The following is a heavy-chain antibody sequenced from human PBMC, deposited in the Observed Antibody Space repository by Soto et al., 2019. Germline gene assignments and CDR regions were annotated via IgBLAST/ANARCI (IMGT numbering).Heavy chain of an antibody. CDR2: IYYSGST. J-gene: IGHJ4*02. V-gene: IGHV4-39*01. CDR3: ARLMVGAGTTVAY. CDR1: GGSISSSSYY. D-gene: IGHD1-1*01. Sequence: QLQLQESGPGLVKPSETLSLTCTVSGGSISSSSYYWGWIRQPPGKGLEWIGSIYYSGSTYYNPSLKSRVTISVDTSKNQCSLKLSSVTAADTAVYYCARLMVGAGTTVAYWGQGTLVTVSS.